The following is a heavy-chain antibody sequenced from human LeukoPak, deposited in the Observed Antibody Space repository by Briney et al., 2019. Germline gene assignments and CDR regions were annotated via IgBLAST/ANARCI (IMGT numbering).Heavy chain of an antibody. D-gene: IGHD6-13*01. Sequence: ASVKVSCKASGYTFTGYFMHWVRQAPGQGLEWMGWLNPNSGGTKYAPKFRDRVTMTRDTSISTAYMELSRLRSDDTAVYYCARDTVGSNWYFDFWGQGTLVSVSS. CDR3: ARDTVGSNWYFDF. V-gene: IGHV1-2*02. CDR1: GYTFTGYF. CDR2: LNPNSGGT. J-gene: IGHJ4*02.